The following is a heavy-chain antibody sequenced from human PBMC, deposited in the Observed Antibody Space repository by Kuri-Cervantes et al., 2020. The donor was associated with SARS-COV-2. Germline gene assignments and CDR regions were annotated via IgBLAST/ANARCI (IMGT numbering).Heavy chain of an antibody. Sequence: GGSLRLSCAASGFTFSSNAMSWVRQAPGKGLEWVSAISGSGGSTYYADSVKGRFTIPRDNSKNTLYLQMNSLRAEDTAVYYCAREADIAAAERYYYYYYGMDVWGQGTTVTVSS. D-gene: IGHD6-13*01. J-gene: IGHJ6*02. CDR2: ISGSGGST. V-gene: IGHV3-23*01. CDR1: GFTFSSNA. CDR3: AREADIAAAERYYYYYYGMDV.